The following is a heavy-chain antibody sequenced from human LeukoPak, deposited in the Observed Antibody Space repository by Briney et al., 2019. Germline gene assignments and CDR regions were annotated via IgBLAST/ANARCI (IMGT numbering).Heavy chain of an antibody. J-gene: IGHJ3*02. CDR3: AREHCSGGSCYSLAFDI. CDR1: GYTFTGYN. D-gene: IGHD2-15*01. CDR2: INAKSGGT. V-gene: IGHV1-2*02. Sequence: VGAVKVSCKASGYTFTGYNMHWVRQAPGQGREWMGWINAKSGGTNYAQKFQGRDTMTRDTIIRTAYMGKSRLRSADTAVYYCAREHCSGGSCYSLAFDIWGQGTMVTVSS.